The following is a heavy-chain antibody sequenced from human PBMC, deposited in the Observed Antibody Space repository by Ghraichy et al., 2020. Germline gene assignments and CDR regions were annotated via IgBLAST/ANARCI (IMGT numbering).Heavy chain of an antibody. V-gene: IGHV4-4*07. Sequence: SETLSLTCTVSGGSISSYYWSWIRQPAGKGLEWIWLIYTSWSTNYNPSLKSRVTMSVDTSKNQFSLKLSAVTAAATAVYYCARGEHDSSLPYSMDVWGQGTTVTVSS. CDR1: GGSISSYY. CDR2: IYTSWST. J-gene: IGHJ6*02. D-gene: IGHD3-22*01. CDR3: ARGEHDSSLPYSMDV.